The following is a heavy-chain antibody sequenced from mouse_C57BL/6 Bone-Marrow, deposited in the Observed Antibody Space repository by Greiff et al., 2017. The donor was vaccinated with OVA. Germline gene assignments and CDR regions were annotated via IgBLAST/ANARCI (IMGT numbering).Heavy chain of an antibody. D-gene: IGHD1-1*01. CDR2: IYPGDGDT. Sequence: VMLVESGAELVKPGASVKISCKASGYAFSSYWMNWVKQRPGKGLEWIGQIYPGDGDTNYNGKFKGKATLTADKSSSTAYMQLSSLTSEDSAVYFCARPLFITTVVADWYFDVWGTGTTVTVSS. CDR1: GYAFSSYW. V-gene: IGHV1-80*01. CDR3: ARPLFITTVVADWYFDV. J-gene: IGHJ1*03.